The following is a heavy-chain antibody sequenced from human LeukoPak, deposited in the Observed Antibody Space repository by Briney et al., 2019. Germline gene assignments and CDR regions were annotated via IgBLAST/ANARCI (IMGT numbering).Heavy chain of an antibody. Sequence: MTSETLSLTCTVSGGSISSYYWSWIRQPPGKGLEWIGYIYYSGSTNYNPSLKSRVTISVDTSKNRFSLKLSSVTAADTAVYYCARMVVGMIDIWGQGTMVTVSS. CDR3: ARMVVGMIDI. V-gene: IGHV4-59*08. CDR2: IYYSGST. J-gene: IGHJ3*02. D-gene: IGHD7-27*01. CDR1: GGSISSYY.